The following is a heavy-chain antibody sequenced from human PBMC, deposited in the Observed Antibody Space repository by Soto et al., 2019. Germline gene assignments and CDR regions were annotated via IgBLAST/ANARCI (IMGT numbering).Heavy chain of an antibody. CDR1: GGSISSYY. J-gene: IGHJ4*02. CDR2: IYYGGST. D-gene: IGHD3-16*01. Sequence: SETLSLTCTVSGGSISSYYWSWIRQPPGKGLEWIGYIYYGGSTDYNPSLKSRVTISVDSSKNQFSLKVRSVTAADTAVYYCARDWGGRKFDYWGQGXLVTVSS. V-gene: IGHV4-59*01. CDR3: ARDWGGRKFDY.